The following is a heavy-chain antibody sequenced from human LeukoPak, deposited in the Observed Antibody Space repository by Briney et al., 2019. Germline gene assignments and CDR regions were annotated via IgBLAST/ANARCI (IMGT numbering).Heavy chain of an antibody. Sequence: PGGSLRLSCAASGLTVSSNYMNWVRQAPGKGLEWVSALYIGGNTYYADSVKGRFTISRDNSKNTLYLQMSSLRAEDTAIYYCAKDTSTRWYSSTPLPGDYWGQGTLVTVSS. CDR2: LYIGGNT. CDR3: AKDTSTRWYSSTPLPGDY. CDR1: GLTVSSNY. J-gene: IGHJ4*02. V-gene: IGHV3-53*01. D-gene: IGHD6-13*01.